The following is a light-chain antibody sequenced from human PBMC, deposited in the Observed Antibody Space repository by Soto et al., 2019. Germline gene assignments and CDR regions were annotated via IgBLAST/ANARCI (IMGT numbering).Light chain of an antibody. V-gene: IGKV3-15*01. Sequence: EIVITQSPDTLSVSPGERATLSCRASQRISNNLAWYQQKPGQAPSLLIYGASTRAAGIPDRFSGSGSGTEFTLTISSLQSEDFAVYYCQQYNNWPPWTFGQGTKVDIK. CDR2: GAS. CDR3: QQYNNWPPWT. CDR1: QRISNN. J-gene: IGKJ1*01.